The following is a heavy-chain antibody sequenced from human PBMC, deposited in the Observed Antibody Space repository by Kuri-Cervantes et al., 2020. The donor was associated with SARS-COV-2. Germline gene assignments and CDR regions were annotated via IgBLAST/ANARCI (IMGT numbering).Heavy chain of an antibody. J-gene: IGHJ3*01. CDR3: AKIAVGVPVVADAFDF. Sequence: ASVKVSCKASGYTFIDYHMHWVRQAPGQGLEWMGWINPNGGGTNYAQKFQGRVTMTSDTSIDTAYMELSGLGPDDTAVYYCAKIAVGVPVVADAFDFWGQGTLVTVSS. CDR1: GYTFIDYH. CDR2: INPNGGGT. D-gene: IGHD2-21*01. V-gene: IGHV1-2*02.